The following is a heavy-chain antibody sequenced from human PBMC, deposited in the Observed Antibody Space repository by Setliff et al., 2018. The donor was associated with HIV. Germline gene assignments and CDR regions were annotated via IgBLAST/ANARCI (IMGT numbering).Heavy chain of an antibody. CDR3: ARAVTAIQPFDC. CDR1: GGSISGSYYY. CDR2: IYYSGST. J-gene: IGHJ4*02. V-gene: IGHV4-39*07. D-gene: IGHD2-21*02. Sequence: PSETLSLTCTVSGGSISGSYYYWGWIRQPPGKGLEWIGSIYYSGSTYYNPSLKSRVTMSVDTSKNQFSLKLSSVTAADTAVYYCARAVTAIQPFDCWGQGTLVTVSS.